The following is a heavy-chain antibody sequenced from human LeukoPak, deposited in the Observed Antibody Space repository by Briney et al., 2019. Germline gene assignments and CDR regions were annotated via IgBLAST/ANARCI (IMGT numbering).Heavy chain of an antibody. CDR2: IYTSGST. Sequence: SETLSLTCTVSGGSISSYYWSWIRQPAGKGLEWIGRIYTSGSTNYNPSLKSRVTMSVDTSKNQFSLKLSSVTAADTAVYYCARDLYSYGSEYFDYWGQGTLVTVSP. CDR1: GGSISSYY. V-gene: IGHV4-4*07. D-gene: IGHD5-18*01. J-gene: IGHJ4*02. CDR3: ARDLYSYGSEYFDY.